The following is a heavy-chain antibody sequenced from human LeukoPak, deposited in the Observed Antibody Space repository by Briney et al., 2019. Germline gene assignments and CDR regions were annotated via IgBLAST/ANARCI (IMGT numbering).Heavy chain of an antibody. D-gene: IGHD2-8*01. J-gene: IGHJ3*02. Sequence: SETLSLTCTVSGGSISGYYWSWIRQPPGKGLEWIGYIYYSGGTNYNPSLKSRVTISVDTSENQFSLNLNSVTAADTAVYYCARDRGGVGAFDIWGQGTMVTVSS. V-gene: IGHV4-59*01. CDR3: ARDRGGVGAFDI. CDR2: IYYSGGT. CDR1: GGSISGYY.